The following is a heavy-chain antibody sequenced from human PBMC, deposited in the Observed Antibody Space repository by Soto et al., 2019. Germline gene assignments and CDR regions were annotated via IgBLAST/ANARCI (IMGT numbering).Heavy chain of an antibody. J-gene: IGHJ4*02. CDR1: GGTFSSDS. D-gene: IGHD2-15*01. CDR3: ARYSGLNRHFTY. CDR2: IIPMFDTP. Sequence: QVQLVQSGAEVKKPGSSVKVSCKASGGTFSSDSFSWVRQAPGQGLEWMGGIIPMFDTPIYAQKFQDRVTITADDSTSTAYTQLSSLRSGETAAYYCARYSGLNRHFTYWGQGSMVTVYS. V-gene: IGHV1-69*12.